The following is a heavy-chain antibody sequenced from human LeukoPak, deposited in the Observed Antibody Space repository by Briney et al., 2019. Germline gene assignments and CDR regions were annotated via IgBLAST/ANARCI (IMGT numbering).Heavy chain of an antibody. V-gene: IGHV1-3*01. Sequence: ASVKVSCKASGYIFTNYIIHWVRQAPGQGLEWMGWINAGDGYTKYSQKFQGRVTITRDTSASTAYMELSSPKSEDTAMYYCAREGASRDITETFRGGFDYWGQGTLVTVSS. D-gene: IGHD1-7*01. CDR2: INAGDGYT. CDR3: AREGASRDITETFRGGFDY. CDR1: GYIFTNYI. J-gene: IGHJ4*02.